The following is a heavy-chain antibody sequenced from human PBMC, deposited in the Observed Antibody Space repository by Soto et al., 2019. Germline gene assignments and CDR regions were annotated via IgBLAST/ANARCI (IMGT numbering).Heavy chain of an antibody. D-gene: IGHD3-22*01. J-gene: IGHJ6*02. CDR2: ISTSGSTV. V-gene: IGHV3-48*03. Sequence: GGSLRLSCAASGFTFSHYEMNWVRQAPGKGLEWVSHISTSGSTVYYADSVKGRFTISRDNGKNLLYLQMNSLRAEDTAVYYCARHGYYESSGYYYNYYAMDVWGQGTTVTVSS. CDR1: GFTFSHYE. CDR3: ARHGYYESSGYYYNYYAMDV.